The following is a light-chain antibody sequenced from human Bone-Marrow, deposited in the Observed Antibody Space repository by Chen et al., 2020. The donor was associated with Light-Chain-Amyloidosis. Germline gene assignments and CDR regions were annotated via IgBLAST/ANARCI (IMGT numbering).Light chain of an antibody. Sequence: SYVLTQPSSVSVAPGQTATIACGGNNSGSTSVHWYQQTPGQAPLLVVYDDSDRPSGIPERLSGSNSGNTATLTIIRVEAGDEADYYCQVWDRSSDRPVFGGGTKLTVL. V-gene: IGLV3-21*02. CDR2: DDS. CDR3: QVWDRSSDRPV. CDR1: NSGSTS. J-gene: IGLJ3*02.